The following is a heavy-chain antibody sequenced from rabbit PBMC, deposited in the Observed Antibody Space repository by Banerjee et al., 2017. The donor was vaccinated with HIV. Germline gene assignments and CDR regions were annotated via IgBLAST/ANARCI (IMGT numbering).Heavy chain of an antibody. Sequence: QEQLEESGGDLVKPEGSLTLTCTASGFSFSSGYWICWVRQAPGKGLEWIACIYAGSSGSTYYASWAKGRFTISKTSSTTVTLQMTSLTAADTATYFCASDPGYAGYGYGGLWGPGTLVTVS. CDR3: ASDPGYAGYGYGGL. V-gene: IGHV1S45*01. D-gene: IGHD6-1*01. J-gene: IGHJ6*01. CDR1: GFSFSSGYW. CDR2: IYAGSSGST.